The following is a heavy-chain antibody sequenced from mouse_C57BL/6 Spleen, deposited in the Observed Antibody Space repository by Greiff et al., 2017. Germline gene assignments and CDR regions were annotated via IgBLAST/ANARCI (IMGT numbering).Heavy chain of an antibody. J-gene: IGHJ4*01. D-gene: IGHD3-2*02. CDR1: GYTFTEYT. CDR2: FYPGSGSI. Sequence: VQLQQSGAELVKPGASVKLSCKASGYTFTEYTIHWVKQRSGQGLEWIGWFYPGSGSIKYNEKFKDKATLTADKSSSTVYMELIRLTSEDSAVYFCARHEDPTAQASGAMDYWGQGTSVTVSS. CDR3: ARHEDPTAQASGAMDY. V-gene: IGHV1-62-2*01.